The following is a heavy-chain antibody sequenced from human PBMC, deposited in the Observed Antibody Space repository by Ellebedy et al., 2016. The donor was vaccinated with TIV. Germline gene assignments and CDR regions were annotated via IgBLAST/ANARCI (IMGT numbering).Heavy chain of an antibody. J-gene: IGHJ5*02. CDR1: GFTFRSYW. CDR2: INSDGSSP. D-gene: IGHD3-22*01. CDR3: ARDVDSSGDYTVLS. V-gene: IGHV3-74*01. Sequence: GESLKIPCAASGFTFRSYWMHWVRQAPGKGLVWVSRINSDGSSPSHADSVKGRFTISRDNAKNTLYLQMNSLRAEDTAVYNCARDVDSSGDYTVLSWGQGTLVTVSS.